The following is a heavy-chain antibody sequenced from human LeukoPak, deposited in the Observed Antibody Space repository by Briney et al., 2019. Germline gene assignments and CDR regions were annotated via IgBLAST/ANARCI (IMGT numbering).Heavy chain of an antibody. CDR2: ISYDGSNR. J-gene: IGHJ4*02. CDR3: ASQYYYDSSGADY. D-gene: IGHD3-22*01. Sequence: GGSLRLSCAASGFTFSSYAMHWVRQAPGKGLEWVAVISYDGSNRFYADSVKGRFTISRDNSKNTLTLQMNSVIVEDTALYYCASQYYYDSSGADYWGKGTLVTVSS. CDR1: GFTFSSYA. V-gene: IGHV3-30*04.